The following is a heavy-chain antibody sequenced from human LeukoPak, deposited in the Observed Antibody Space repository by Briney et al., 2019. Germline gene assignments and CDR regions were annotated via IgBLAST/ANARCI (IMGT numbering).Heavy chain of an antibody. CDR3: AKDGSGSPDY. CDR2: ISGGGDTT. D-gene: IGHD3-10*01. V-gene: IGHV3-23*01. Sequence: GGSLRLSCADSDFTFSNYVMSWVRQAPGKGLEWVSTISGGGDTTDYADSVKGRFTISRDNSKNTLYLQMSSLRAEDTAVYYCAKDGSGSPDYWGQGTLVTVSS. CDR1: DFTFSNYV. J-gene: IGHJ4*02.